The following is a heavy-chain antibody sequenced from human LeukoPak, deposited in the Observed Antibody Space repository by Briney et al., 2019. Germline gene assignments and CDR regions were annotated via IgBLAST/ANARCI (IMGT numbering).Heavy chain of an antibody. CDR3: ARARDGYSNFFDY. CDR2: IYTSGST. J-gene: IGHJ4*02. D-gene: IGHD5-24*01. V-gene: IGHV4-4*07. CDR1: GGSISSYY. Sequence: PSETLSLTCTVSGGSISSYYWSWIRQPAGKGLEWIGRIYTSGSTTYNPSLKSRGTISVDTSKNQFSLELSSVTAADTAVYFCARARDGYSNFFDYWGQGTLVSVSS.